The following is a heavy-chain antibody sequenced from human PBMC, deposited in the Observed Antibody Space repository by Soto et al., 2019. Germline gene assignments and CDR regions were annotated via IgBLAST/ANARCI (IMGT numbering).Heavy chain of an antibody. CDR3: ARQALHSSIWSP. D-gene: IGHD6-13*01. CDR2: IYPGDSDI. CDR1: GYSFTNYW. V-gene: IGHV5-51*01. Sequence: PGESLKISCKGSGYSFTNYWIGWVRQMPGKGLEWMGIIYPGDSDIRYSPSFQGQVIISADKSISTAYLQWSSLKASDTAMYYCARQALHSSIWSPWGQGTLVTVSS. J-gene: IGHJ5*02.